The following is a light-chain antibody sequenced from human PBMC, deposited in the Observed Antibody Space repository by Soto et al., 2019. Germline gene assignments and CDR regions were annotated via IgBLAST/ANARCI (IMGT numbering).Light chain of an antibody. J-gene: IGKJ1*01. CDR2: GSS. CDR1: QNVSSSY. CDR3: QQYGSSPWT. Sequence: EIVFTQSPGTLSLSPGERATLSCRASQNVSSSYLAWYHHKPGQAPRLLIYGSSARATAIPDRFSGSGSGTDFTLTISRLEPEDFAVYYCQQYGSSPWTFGRGTKVDIK. V-gene: IGKV3-20*01.